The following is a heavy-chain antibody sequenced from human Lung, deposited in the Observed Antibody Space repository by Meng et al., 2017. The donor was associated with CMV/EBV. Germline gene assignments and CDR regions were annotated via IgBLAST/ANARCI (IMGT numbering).Heavy chain of an antibody. J-gene: IGHJ4*02. D-gene: IGHD3-10*01. CDR3: ARLGASYYYGSGARI. Sequence: GSISNPDHYWTWLRHPPGKGLEWIGYIYSSGSSYYNPSLKSRLYISVDTSKNQFSLSLDSATAADTAVYYCARLGASYYYGSGARIWGQGTLVTISS. CDR2: IYSSGSS. CDR1: GSISNPDHY. V-gene: IGHV4-30-4*01.